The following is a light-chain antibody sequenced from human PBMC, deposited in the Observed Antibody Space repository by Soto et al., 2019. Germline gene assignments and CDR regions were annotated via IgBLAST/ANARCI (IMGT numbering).Light chain of an antibody. J-gene: IGKJ4*01. CDR1: QSVGSSSF. V-gene: IGKV3-20*01. CDR2: GAS. CDR3: QQYGSSPLT. Sequence: EIVLTQSPCTLSLSPGERATLSCRASQSVGSSSFFAWYQLKPGQAPRLLIYGASRRATGIPERFSGRGSGTDCTLTINRLEPEDFAVYFCQQYGSSPLTFGGGTKVDI.